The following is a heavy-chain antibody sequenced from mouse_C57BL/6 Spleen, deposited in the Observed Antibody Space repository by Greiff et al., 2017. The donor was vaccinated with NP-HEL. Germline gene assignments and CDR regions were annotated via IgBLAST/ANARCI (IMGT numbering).Heavy chain of an antibody. V-gene: IGHV3-6*01. CDR2: ISYDGSN. Sequence: EVHLVESGPGLVKPSQSLSLTCSVTGYSITSGYYWNWIRQFPGNKLEWMGYISYDGSNNYNPSLKNRISITRDTSKNQFFLKLHSVTTEDTATYYCARQGDYAMDYWGQGTSVTVSS. CDR3: ARQGDYAMDY. J-gene: IGHJ4*01. CDR1: GYSITSGYY.